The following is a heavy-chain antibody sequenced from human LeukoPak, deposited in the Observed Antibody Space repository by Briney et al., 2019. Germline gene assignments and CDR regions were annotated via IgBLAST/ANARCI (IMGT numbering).Heavy chain of an antibody. CDR2: ISSSSSTI. CDR3: ARGQIVVVPAAIYYYYSMDV. D-gene: IGHD2-2*01. Sequence: GGSLRLSCAASGFTFSSYIMNWVRQPPGKGLEWVSYISSSSSTIYYADSVKGRFTISRDNAKNSLHLQMNSLSAEDTAVYYCARGQIVVVPAAIYYYYSMDVWGKGTTVTVSS. V-gene: IGHV3-48*01. CDR1: GFTFSSYI. J-gene: IGHJ6*03.